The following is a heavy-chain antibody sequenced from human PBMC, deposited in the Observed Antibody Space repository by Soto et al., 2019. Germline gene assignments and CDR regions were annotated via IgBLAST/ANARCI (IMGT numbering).Heavy chain of an antibody. CDR2: ISKSGIDI. J-gene: IGHJ3*02. Sequence: EVQLVESGGGLVQPGGSLRLSCAASGFSFSTYEMNWVRQAPGKGLEWVSYISKSGIDIYYADSVKGRFTISRDNANNSLYLQMNSLRAEDTAVYYCAPRKYGSFNIGAFDIWGQVTMVTVSS. V-gene: IGHV3-48*03. CDR1: GFSFSTYE. CDR3: APRKYGSFNIGAFDI. D-gene: IGHD1-26*01.